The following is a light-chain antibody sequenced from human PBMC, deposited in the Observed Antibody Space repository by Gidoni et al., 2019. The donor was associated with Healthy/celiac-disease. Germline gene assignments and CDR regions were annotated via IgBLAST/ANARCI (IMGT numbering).Light chain of an antibody. J-gene: IGKJ1*01. CDR3: QQYGSSHPWT. Sequence: EIVLTQSPGTLSLSPGERATLSCRASQSVSSSYLAWYQQKPGQAPRLLIDGASSRATGIPDRFSGSGSGTDFTLTISRLEPEDFAVYYCQQYGSSHPWTFGQGTKVEIK. V-gene: IGKV3-20*01. CDR1: QSVSSSY. CDR2: GAS.